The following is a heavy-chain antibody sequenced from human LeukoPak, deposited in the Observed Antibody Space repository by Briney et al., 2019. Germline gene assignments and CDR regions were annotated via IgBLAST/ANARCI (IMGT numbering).Heavy chain of an antibody. V-gene: IGHV4-59*01. CDR1: GGSISSYY. CDR2: IYYSGST. D-gene: IGHD6-19*01. Sequence: PSETLCLTCTVSGGSISSYYWSWIRQPPGKGLEWIGYIYYSGSTNYNPSLKSRVTISVDTSKNQFSLKLSSVTAADTAVYYCARDRQWLGDDAFDIWGQGTMVTVSS. J-gene: IGHJ3*02. CDR3: ARDRQWLGDDAFDI.